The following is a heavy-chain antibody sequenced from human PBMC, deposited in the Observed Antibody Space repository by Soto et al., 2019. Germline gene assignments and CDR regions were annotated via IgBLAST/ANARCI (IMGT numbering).Heavy chain of an antibody. J-gene: IGHJ5*02. Sequence: SETLSLTCTVSGASISGYYWSWIRRSAGKGLEWIGRIYATGTTDYNPSLKSRVMMSVDTSKKQFSLKLRSVTAADTAVYYCVRDGTKTLRDWFDPWGQGISVTVSS. CDR3: VRDGTKTLRDWFDP. CDR1: GASISGYY. V-gene: IGHV4-4*07. CDR2: IYATGTT. D-gene: IGHD1-1*01.